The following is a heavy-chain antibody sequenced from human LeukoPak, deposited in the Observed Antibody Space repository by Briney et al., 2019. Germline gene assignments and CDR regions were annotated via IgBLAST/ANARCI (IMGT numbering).Heavy chain of an antibody. CDR1: GFSFSTYA. J-gene: IGHJ4*02. V-gene: IGHV3-23*01. CDR2: MSGSGGST. CDR3: AKSSNYYSEY. Sequence: GGSLRLSCAASGFSFSTYAMSWVRQAPGKGLEWVSAMSGSGGSTYYADSVKGRFTISRDNSKNTLFLEMNSLRAEDTAVYYCAKSSNYYSEYWGQGTLVTVSS. D-gene: IGHD3-22*01.